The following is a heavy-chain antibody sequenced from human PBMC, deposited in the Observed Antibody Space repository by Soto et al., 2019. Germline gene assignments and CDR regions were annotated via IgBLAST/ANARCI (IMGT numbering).Heavy chain of an antibody. CDR1: GGSISSYY. V-gene: IGHV4-59*01. J-gene: IGHJ6*02. D-gene: IGHD6-19*01. CDR3: ARDRGRAGTTTGKYYYYGMDV. Sequence: PSETLSLTCTVSGGSISSYYWSWIRQPPGKGLEWIGYIYYSGSTNYNPSLKSRVTISVDTSKNQFSLKLSSVTAADTAVYYCARDRGRAGTTTGKYYYYGMDVWGQGTTVTVSS. CDR2: IYYSGST.